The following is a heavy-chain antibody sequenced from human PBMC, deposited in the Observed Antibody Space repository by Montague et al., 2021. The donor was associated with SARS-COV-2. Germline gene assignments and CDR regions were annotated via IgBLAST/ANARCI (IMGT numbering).Heavy chain of an antibody. CDR1: GGSFNNYY. Sequence: LSLTCAVYGGSFNNYYWTWIRQAPGKGPEWISYISTSAYTTSYAGSVKGRFTISRDNGKNSLYLQMNSLRVEDTAVYYCTRDYRSVVGDGLDIWGQGTKVTVSS. CDR3: TRDYRSVVGDGLDI. J-gene: IGHJ3*02. V-gene: IGHV3-11*04. D-gene: IGHD3-16*02. CDR2: ISTSAYTT.